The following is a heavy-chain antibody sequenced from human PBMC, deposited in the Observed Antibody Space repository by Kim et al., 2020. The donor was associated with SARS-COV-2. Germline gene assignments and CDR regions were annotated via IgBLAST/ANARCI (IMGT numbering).Heavy chain of an antibody. D-gene: IGHD3-22*01. Sequence: AYSVKGRFTISRDNSKNTLYLQMNSLRAEDTAVYYCAKDWGSGYYYLFDYWGQGTLVTVSS. CDR3: AKDWGSGYYYLFDY. J-gene: IGHJ4*02. V-gene: IGHV3-23*01.